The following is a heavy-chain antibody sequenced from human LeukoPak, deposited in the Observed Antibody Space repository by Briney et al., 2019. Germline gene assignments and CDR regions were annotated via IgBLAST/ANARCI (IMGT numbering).Heavy chain of an antibody. CDR3: ARALYDSSGYYFDY. V-gene: IGHV3-21*06. CDR1: GFTFSNHG. Sequence: GGSLRLSCAGYGFTFSNHGMNWVRQAPGKGLEWVSSISGSNIYINYADSVKGRFTISSDNARDSVFLQMNSLRAEDTAVYYCARALYDSSGYYFDYWGQGTLVTVSS. CDR2: ISGSNIYI. J-gene: IGHJ4*02. D-gene: IGHD3-22*01.